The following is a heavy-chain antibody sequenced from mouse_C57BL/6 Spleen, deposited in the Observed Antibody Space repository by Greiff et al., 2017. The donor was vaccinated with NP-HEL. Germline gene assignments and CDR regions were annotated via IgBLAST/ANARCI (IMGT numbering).Heavy chain of an antibody. CDR3: ARSDYYGSSPGWFAY. CDR2: IDPSDSYT. V-gene: IGHV1-50*01. CDR1: GYTFTSYW. D-gene: IGHD1-1*01. J-gene: IGHJ3*01. Sequence: QVQLQQPGAELVKPGASVKLSCKASGYTFTSYWMQWVKQRPGQGLEWIGEIDPSDSYTNYNQKFKGKATLTVDTSSSTAYMQLSSLTSEDSAVYYCARSDYYGSSPGWFAYWGQGTLVTVSA.